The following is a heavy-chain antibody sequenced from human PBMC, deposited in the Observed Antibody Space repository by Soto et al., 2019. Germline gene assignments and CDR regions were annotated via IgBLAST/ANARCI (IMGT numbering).Heavy chain of an antibody. CDR2: ISGSLGSA. Sequence: EMQLLESGGDLGQPGGSLRLSCAVSGFTFNDYAMSWVRQAPGKGLEWVSTISGSLGSAYYAASAEGRFTISGDNSNNTLYLQMNSLRVEDTATYYCAKDSRLPGFGLLIHAFDMWGHGTMVTVSS. V-gene: IGHV3-23*01. J-gene: IGHJ3*02. CDR3: AKDSRLPGFGLLIHAFDM. CDR1: GFTFNDYA. D-gene: IGHD3-3*01.